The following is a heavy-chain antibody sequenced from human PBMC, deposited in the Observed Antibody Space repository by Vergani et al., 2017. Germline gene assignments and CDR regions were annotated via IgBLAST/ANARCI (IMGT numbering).Heavy chain of an antibody. V-gene: IGHV3-15*01. CDR2: IRSKNDGGTA. CDR3: YTDYHDY. CDR1: GITFKNAW. J-gene: IGHJ4*02. Sequence: EFQVVESGGGLIKPGGSLRLSCVVSGITFKNAWINWVRQAPGMGLEWIGRIRSKNDGGTADYAAPLKGRFTISRDDSKDSAFLLVNNLKTEDTAVYFCYTDYHDYWGQGTLVTVSS. D-gene: IGHD2-2*02.